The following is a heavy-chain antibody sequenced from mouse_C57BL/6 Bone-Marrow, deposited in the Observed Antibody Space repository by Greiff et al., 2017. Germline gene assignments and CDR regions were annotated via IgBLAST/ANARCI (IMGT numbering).Heavy chain of an antibody. D-gene: IGHD1-1*01. CDR2: ISSGSSTI. CDR3: AREGTTVGFDY. V-gene: IGHV5-17*01. Sequence: EVKVVESGGGLVKPGGSLKLSCAASGFTFSDSGMHWVRQAPEKGLEWVAYISSGSSTIYYADTVKGRFTISRDNAKNTLFLQMTSLRSEDTAMYYCAREGTTVGFDYWGQGTTLTVSS. CDR1: GFTFSDSG. J-gene: IGHJ2*01.